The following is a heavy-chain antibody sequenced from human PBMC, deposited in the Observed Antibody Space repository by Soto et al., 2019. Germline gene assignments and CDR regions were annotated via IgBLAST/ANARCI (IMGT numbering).Heavy chain of an antibody. Sequence: SETLSLTCTVSGGSINNNNYYLAWIRQPPGKGLSWIASIYYDGSTYYNSSLKSRVTISRDTSKNHFSLRLTSMTAADTAVYYCATVLIGATRHPDSDSWGQGTLVTVSS. J-gene: IGHJ4*02. V-gene: IGHV4-39*02. CDR1: GGSINNNNYY. CDR3: ATVLIGATRHPDSDS. CDR2: IYYDGST. D-gene: IGHD2-15*01.